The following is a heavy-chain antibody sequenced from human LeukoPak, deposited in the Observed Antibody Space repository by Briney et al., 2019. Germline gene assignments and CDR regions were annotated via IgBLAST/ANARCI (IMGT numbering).Heavy chain of an antibody. J-gene: IGHJ2*01. Sequence: PGGSLRLSCAASGFTFSTYWMHWVLQAPGKGLVWVSRINTDGSITSYADSVKGRFTISRDNAKNTLYLQMNSLRAEDTAVYYCAREISDFPGFDLWGRGTLVTVSS. CDR1: GFTFSTYW. CDR3: AREISDFPGFDL. CDR2: INTDGSIT. D-gene: IGHD2-21*01. V-gene: IGHV3-74*01.